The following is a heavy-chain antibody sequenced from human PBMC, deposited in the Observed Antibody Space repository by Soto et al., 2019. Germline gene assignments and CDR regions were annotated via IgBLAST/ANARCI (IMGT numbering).Heavy chain of an antibody. V-gene: IGHV3-23*01. D-gene: IGHD2-8*02. CDR2: IDGGGTT. Sequence: EVHLWESGGDLVQPGGSLRVSCVGSGYTFSSRAMSWVRQAPGKGLEWVSGIDGGGTTDYADSVKGRFTISRDNSQDTLYLQMNSLRAEDTAVYYGATLRGFSSGGSWYSHVADYWGQGTLVTVSS. CDR1: GYTFSSRA. J-gene: IGHJ4*02. CDR3: ATLRGFSSGGSWYSHVADY.